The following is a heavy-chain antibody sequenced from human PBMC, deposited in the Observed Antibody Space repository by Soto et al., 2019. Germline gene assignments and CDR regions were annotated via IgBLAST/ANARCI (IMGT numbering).Heavy chain of an antibody. CDR1: GYSFTSYW. J-gene: IGHJ4*02. D-gene: IGHD6-6*01. Sequence: EVQLVQSGAEVKKPGESLKISCKGSGYSFTSYWIGWVRQMPGRGLAWMGIIYAGDSETRYSPSFQGQVTTSVDKSITTAYLQWNSLKASDTAMSYCVRHPVLQSPSSYWGQGTLVSVSS. CDR3: VRHPVLQSPSSY. CDR2: IYAGDSET. V-gene: IGHV5-51*01.